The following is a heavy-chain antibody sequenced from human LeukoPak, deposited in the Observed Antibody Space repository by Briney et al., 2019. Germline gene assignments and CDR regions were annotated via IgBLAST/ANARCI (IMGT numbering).Heavy chain of an antibody. D-gene: IGHD1-20*01. CDR2: ISAYNGNT. CDR1: GYTFTSYG. CDR3: AREWAITGPPAYYYYYMDV. Sequence: GASVKVSCKASGYTFTSYGISWVRQAPGQGLEWMGWISAYNGNTNYAQKLQGRVTMTTDTSTSTAYMELRSLRSDDTAVYYCAREWAITGPPAYYYYYMDVWGKGTTVTVSS. V-gene: IGHV1-18*01. J-gene: IGHJ6*03.